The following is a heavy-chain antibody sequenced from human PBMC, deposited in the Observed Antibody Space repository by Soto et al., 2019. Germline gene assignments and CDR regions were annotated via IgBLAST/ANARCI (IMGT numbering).Heavy chain of an antibody. V-gene: IGHV1-18*01. Sequence: QVQLVQSGAEVKKPGASVKVSCKASGYTFTSYGISWVRQAPGQGLEWMGWISAYNGNTNYAQKLQGRVTMTTDTSTRTAYMELRSLRCDDTAVYYCARETPWKWEQGYDAYYIRGQGTMVTVSS. CDR3: ARETPWKWEQGYDAYYI. J-gene: IGHJ3*02. CDR2: ISAYNGNT. CDR1: GYTFTSYG. D-gene: IGHD1-26*01.